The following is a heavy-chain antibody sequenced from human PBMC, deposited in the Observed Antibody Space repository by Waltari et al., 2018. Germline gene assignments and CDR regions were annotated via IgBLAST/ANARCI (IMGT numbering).Heavy chain of an antibody. Sequence: QLQLQESGPALVRPSETLSLSCTVSGGSVSSPAYYWSWVRQSPGKGLEWIETVYSSGSTSYNPSLKRRVTISIDTSKNQLSLELTSVTAADTAIYYCASHLWYRDLSRVAFDFWGQGTLVAVSS. V-gene: IGHV4-39*07. CDR2: VYSSGST. J-gene: IGHJ4*02. CDR3: ASHLWYRDLSRVAFDF. D-gene: IGHD3-10*01. CDR1: GGSVSSPAYY.